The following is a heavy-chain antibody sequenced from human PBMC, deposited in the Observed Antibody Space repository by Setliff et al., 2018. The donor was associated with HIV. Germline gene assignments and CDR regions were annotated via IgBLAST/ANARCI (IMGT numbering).Heavy chain of an antibody. D-gene: IGHD3-16*01. Sequence: GGSLRLSCAASGFTFSNYAMHWVRQAPGKGLECVSLMSYDGSNIYYADSVKGRFTISRDNSKNTLYLQMNSLRVEDTATYYCARDAKGGIDYWGQGTLVTISS. CDR2: MSYDGSNI. V-gene: IGHV3-30*04. CDR3: ARDAKGGIDY. CDR1: GFTFSNYA. J-gene: IGHJ4*02.